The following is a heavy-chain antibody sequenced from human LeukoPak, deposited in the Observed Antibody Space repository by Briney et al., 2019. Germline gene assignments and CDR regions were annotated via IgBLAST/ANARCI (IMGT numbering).Heavy chain of an antibody. CDR1: GGSISSYY. CDR3: ARHGGIASAGTGRDYFDF. Sequence: SETLSLTCTVSGGSISSYYWSWIRQPPGKGLEWIGYIYYSGSTNYNPSLKSRVTISVDTSKNQFSLRVSSVTAADTAVYYCARHGGIASAGTGRDYFDFWGQGTLVTVSS. J-gene: IGHJ4*02. V-gene: IGHV4-59*08. D-gene: IGHD6-13*01. CDR2: IYYSGST.